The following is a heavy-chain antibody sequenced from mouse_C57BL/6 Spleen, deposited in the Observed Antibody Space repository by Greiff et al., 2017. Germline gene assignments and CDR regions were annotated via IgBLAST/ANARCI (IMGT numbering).Heavy chain of an antibody. Sequence: QVQLQQSGAELVRPGSSVKLSCKASGYTFTSYWMHWVKQRPIQGLEWIGNIDPSDSETNYNQKFKDKATLTVDKSSSTAYMQLSSLTSEDAAFYYCARGGGDYYAMDDWGQGASVTVSS. V-gene: IGHV1-52*01. J-gene: IGHJ4*01. CDR2: IDPSDSET. CDR3: ARGGGDYYAMDD. CDR1: GYTFTSYW.